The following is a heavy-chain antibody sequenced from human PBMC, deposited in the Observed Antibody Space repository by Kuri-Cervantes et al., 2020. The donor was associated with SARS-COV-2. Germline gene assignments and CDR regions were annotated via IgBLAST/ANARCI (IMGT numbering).Heavy chain of an antibody. CDR1: GFTFSSYS. CDR3: ARRIRIAARPHYMDV. D-gene: IGHD6-6*01. V-gene: IGHV3-21*01. CDR2: ISSSSSYI. Sequence: GESLKISCAASGFTFSSYSMNWVRQAPGKGLEWVSSISSSSSYIYYADSVKGRFTISRDNAKNSLYLQMNSLRAEDTAVYYCARRIRIAARPHYMDVWGKGTTVPSP. J-gene: IGHJ6*03.